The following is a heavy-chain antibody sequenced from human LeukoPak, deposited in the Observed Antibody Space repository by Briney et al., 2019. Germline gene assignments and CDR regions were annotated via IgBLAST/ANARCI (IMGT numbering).Heavy chain of an antibody. CDR2: IWYDGSNK. V-gene: IGHV3-33*08. D-gene: IGHD6-6*01. CDR3: ARDLSDRSSSARRPPSYYYGMDV. J-gene: IGHJ6*02. Sequence: PGGSLRLSCAASGFTFSSYAMHWVRQAPGKGLEWVAVIWYDGSNKYYADSVKGRFTISRDNSKNTLYLQMNSLRAEDTAVYSCARDLSDRSSSARRPPSYYYGMDVWGHGTTVTVSS. CDR1: GFTFSSYA.